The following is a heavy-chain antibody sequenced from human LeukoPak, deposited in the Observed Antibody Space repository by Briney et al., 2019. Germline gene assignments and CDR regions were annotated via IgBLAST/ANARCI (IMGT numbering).Heavy chain of an antibody. J-gene: IGHJ4*02. CDR2: IWYDGSNK. CDR1: GFTFSSYG. Sequence: PGGSLRLSCAASGFTFSSYGMHWVRQAPGKGLEWVAVIWYDGSNKYYAASVKGPFTISRDNSKNTLYLQMNSLRAEDTAVYYCARDNVYYFDYWGQGTLVTVSS. V-gene: IGHV3-33*01. CDR3: ARDNVYYFDY.